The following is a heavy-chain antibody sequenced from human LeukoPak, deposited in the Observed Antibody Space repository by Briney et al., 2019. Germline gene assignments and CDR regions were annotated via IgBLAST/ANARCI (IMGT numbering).Heavy chain of an antibody. J-gene: IGHJ4*02. CDR2: MNPNSGNT. CDR3: ASILSRGCYSDY. V-gene: IGHV1-8*01. D-gene: IGHD3-22*01. Sequence: GASVKVSCKASGYTFTSYDINWVRQATGQGLEWMGWMNPNSGNTGYAQKFQGRVTMTRNTSISTAYMELSSLRSEDTAVYYCASILSRGCYSDYWGQGTLVTVSS. CDR1: GYTFTSYD.